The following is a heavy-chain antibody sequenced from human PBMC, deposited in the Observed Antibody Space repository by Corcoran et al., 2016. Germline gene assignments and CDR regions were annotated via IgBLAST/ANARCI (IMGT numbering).Heavy chain of an antibody. J-gene: IGHJ4*02. CDR1: GFTFGDYA. D-gene: IGHD6-13*01. V-gene: IGHV3-49*03. CDR2: IRSKAYGGTT. CDR3: SSSTAGTGEY. Sequence: EVQLVESGGCLEQPGRSLRLSCTASGFTFGDYAMCWFRQAPGKGLEWVGFIRSKAYGGTTEYAASVKDRFTISRDDSKSIAYLQMTSLKTEDTAVYYCSSSTAGTGEYWGQGTMVTVSS.